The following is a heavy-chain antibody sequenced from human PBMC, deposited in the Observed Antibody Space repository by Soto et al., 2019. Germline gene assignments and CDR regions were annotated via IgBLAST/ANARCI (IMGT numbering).Heavy chain of an antibody. V-gene: IGHV3-23*01. J-gene: IGHJ4*02. D-gene: IGHD4-4*01. CDR1: GFTFYDYG. CDR3: AKDFSSKGWMGLNAPSDS. CDR2: ISGSSRRT. Sequence: HLLESGGGLVEPGGSLTLSCAASGFTFYDYGMNWVRQAPGKGLEWVSSISGSSRRTDYADSVKGRFVISRDNSKAMVYLEMNRLRAADTAVYYCAKDFSSKGWMGLNAPSDSWGQGILVSVSS.